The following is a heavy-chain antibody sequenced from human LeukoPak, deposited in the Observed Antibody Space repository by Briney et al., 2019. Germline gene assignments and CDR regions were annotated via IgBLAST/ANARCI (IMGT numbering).Heavy chain of an antibody. CDR1: GFIFSDYY. CDR2: SRGKFHFYTT. V-gene: IGHV3-72*01. CDR3: VRGAYCRGGRCPAGFDY. Sequence: PGGSLRLSRAASGFIFSDYYMDWVRQSPGKGLEWVGRSRGKFHFYTTEYAASVRGRFTTSRDDSNNSFSLQMNSLKTEDTAVYYCVRGAYCRGGRCPAGFDYWGQGILVTVSS. J-gene: IGHJ4*02. D-gene: IGHD2-15*01.